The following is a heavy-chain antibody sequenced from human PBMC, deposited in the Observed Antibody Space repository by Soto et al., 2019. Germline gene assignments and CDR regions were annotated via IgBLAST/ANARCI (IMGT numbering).Heavy chain of an antibody. J-gene: IGHJ4*02. CDR1: GGTFSSYA. CDR2: IIPIFGTA. CDR3: ARLTLAVAGPFDDY. V-gene: IGHV1-69*13. Sequence: ASVKVSCKASGGTFSSYAISWVRQAPGQGLEWMGGIIPIFGTANCAQKFQGRVTITADESTSTAYMELSSLRSEDTAVYYCARLTLAVAGPFDDYWGQGTLVTVSS. D-gene: IGHD6-19*01.